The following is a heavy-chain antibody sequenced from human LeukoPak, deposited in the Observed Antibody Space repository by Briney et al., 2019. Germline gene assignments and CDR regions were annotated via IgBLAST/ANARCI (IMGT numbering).Heavy chain of an antibody. CDR2: ITSAGAT. J-gene: IGHJ6*02. Sequence: GGSLRLSCAASGFTVSNNYMTWVRQAPGKGLDCVSVITSAGATYYADSVKGRFIISRDNSQNTLYLQMNSLRAEDTAVYYCASRESLGYYYGMDVWGQGTTVTVSS. D-gene: IGHD3-10*01. CDR1: GFTVSNNY. V-gene: IGHV3-66*01. CDR3: ASRESLGYYYGMDV.